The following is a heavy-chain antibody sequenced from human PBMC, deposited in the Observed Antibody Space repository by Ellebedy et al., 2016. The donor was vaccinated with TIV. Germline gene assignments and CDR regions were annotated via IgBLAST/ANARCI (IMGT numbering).Heavy chain of an antibody. CDR1: GFTFSSYA. Sequence: GESLKISCAASGFTFSSYAMHWVRQAPGKGLEWVAVISYDGSNKYYADSVKGRFTISRDNSKNTLYLQMNSLRAEDTAVYYCARIAVVPSAYDYWGQGTLVTVSS. J-gene: IGHJ4*02. CDR3: ARIAVVPSAYDY. V-gene: IGHV3-30-3*01. CDR2: ISYDGSNK. D-gene: IGHD2-2*01.